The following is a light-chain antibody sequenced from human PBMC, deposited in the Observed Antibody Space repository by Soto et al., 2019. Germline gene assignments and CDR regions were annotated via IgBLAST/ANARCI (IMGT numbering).Light chain of an antibody. CDR2: GAS. Sequence: EIVLTHSPGTLSLSPGERATLSCRASQSVSSSYLAWDQQKHGQAPRLLIYGASSRPTCIPDRFSASWSGTDFAFPIRGLEPEDVAAYYYPDSFGGGTKVEVK. J-gene: IGKJ4*01. CDR1: QSVSSSY. V-gene: IGKV3-20*01. CDR3: PDS.